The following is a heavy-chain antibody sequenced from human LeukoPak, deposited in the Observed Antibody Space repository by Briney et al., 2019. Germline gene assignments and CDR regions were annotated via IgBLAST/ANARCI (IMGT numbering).Heavy chain of an antibody. J-gene: IGHJ3*02. CDR1: GFTFSSYA. V-gene: IGHV3-64*01. D-gene: IGHD1-26*01. CDR3: AREGGSLVDDAFDI. Sequence: PGGSLRLSCAASGFTFSSYATHWVRQAPRKGLEYVSTISSNGGSTYYSNSVKGRFTISRDNSKNTLYLQMGSLRAEDMAVYYCAREGGSLVDDAFDIWGQGTMVTVSS. CDR2: ISSNGGST.